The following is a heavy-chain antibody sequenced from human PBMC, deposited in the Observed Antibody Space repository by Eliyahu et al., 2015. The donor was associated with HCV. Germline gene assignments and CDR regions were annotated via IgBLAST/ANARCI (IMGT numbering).Heavy chain of an antibody. J-gene: IGHJ4*02. D-gene: IGHD3-22*01. CDR3: ARERYEYYYDSSGFADY. Sequence: QVQLQXSGPGLVKPSQTLSLTCTVSGGSIXXGSYYWXWIRQPAGKGLEWIGRIYTSGSTNYNPSLKSRVTISVDTXKNQFSLKLSSVTAADTAVYYCARERYEYYYDSSGFADYWGQGTLVTVSS. CDR2: IYTSGST. CDR1: GGSIXXGSYY. V-gene: IGHV4-61*02.